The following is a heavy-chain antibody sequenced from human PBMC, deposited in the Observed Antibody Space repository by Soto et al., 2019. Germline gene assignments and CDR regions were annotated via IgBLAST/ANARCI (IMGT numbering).Heavy chain of an antibody. Sequence: PGGALRLSWAGSGFTFSNAWLNLGRQAPGKGPEWVGRIKSKYDGGTTDYAAPVKGRFTISRDDSKNTVILQMNSLKTEDTAVYYCSPGGYYFDYWGLGTLVTVSS. CDR2: IKSKYDGGTT. D-gene: IGHD3-10*01. CDR3: SPGGYYFDY. CDR1: GFTFSNAW. V-gene: IGHV3-15*07. J-gene: IGHJ4*01.